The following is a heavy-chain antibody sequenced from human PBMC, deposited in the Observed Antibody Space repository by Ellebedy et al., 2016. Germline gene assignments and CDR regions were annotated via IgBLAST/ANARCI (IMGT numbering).Heavy chain of an antibody. J-gene: IGHJ6*02. Sequence: SVKVSXXASGGTFSSYAISWVRQAPGQGLEWMGGIIPIFGTANYAQKFQGRVTITADESTSTAYMELSSLRSEDTAVYYCASTYGGKLKNMDVWGQGTTVTVSS. CDR1: GGTFSSYA. CDR3: ASTYGGKLKNMDV. D-gene: IGHD4-23*01. CDR2: IIPIFGTA. V-gene: IGHV1-69*13.